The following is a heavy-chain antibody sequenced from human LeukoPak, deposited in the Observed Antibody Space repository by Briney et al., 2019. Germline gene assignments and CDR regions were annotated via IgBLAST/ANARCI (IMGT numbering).Heavy chain of an antibody. CDR3: ARATYYQGWVVVPAAIYFDY. Sequence: ASVKVSCKAAGYTFTGYYMHWVRQAPGQGLEWMGWINPNSGGTNYAQKFQGRVTMTRDTSISTAYMELGRLRSDDTAVFYCARATYYQGWVVVPAAIYFDYWGQGTLVTVSS. D-gene: IGHD2-2*02. J-gene: IGHJ4*02. V-gene: IGHV1-2*02. CDR1: GYTFTGYY. CDR2: INPNSGGT.